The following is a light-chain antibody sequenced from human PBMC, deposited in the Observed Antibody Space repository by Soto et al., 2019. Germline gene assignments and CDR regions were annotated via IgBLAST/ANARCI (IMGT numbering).Light chain of an antibody. V-gene: IGKV3-20*01. CDR3: QQFGSSHRFN. Sequence: DIVLTQSPRTLSLSPGERATLSCRASQSINSRYLAWDQQKPGQAPRLLIDGASIRATDIPHRCSGSRSWTDFTITIRRLEPHDFAVYYCQQFGSSHRFNFRPGTKVDIK. CDR1: QSINSRY. J-gene: IGKJ3*01. CDR2: GAS.